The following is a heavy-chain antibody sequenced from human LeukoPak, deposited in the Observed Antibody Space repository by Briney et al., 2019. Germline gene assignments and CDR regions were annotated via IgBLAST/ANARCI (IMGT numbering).Heavy chain of an antibody. CDR3: ARADYDSSGYYFDY. CDR1: GGSISSGGYY. D-gene: IGHD3-22*01. V-gene: IGHV4-31*03. J-gene: IGHJ4*02. Sequence: SETLSLTCTVSGGSISSGGYYWSWIRQHPGKGLEWIGYIYYSRSTYYNPSLKSRVTISVDTSKNQFSLKLSSVTAADTAVYYCARADYDSSGYYFDYWGQGTLVTVSS. CDR2: IYYSRST.